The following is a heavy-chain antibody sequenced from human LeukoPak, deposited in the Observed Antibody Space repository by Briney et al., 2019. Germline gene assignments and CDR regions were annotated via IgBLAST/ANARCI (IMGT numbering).Heavy chain of an antibody. CDR2: IQTDGRDK. J-gene: IGHJ4*02. D-gene: IGHD2-2*01. CDR3: AREGGTVVIGRFDY. CDR1: GIDFRASG. Sequence: PGGSLRLSCAASGIDFRASGMHWVRQAPGMGLEWVTFIQTDGRDKYYAASVAGRFTISGDNSKNTVYLNMNNLRPDDTALYYCAREGGTVVIGRFDYWGQGTLVTVSS. V-gene: IGHV3-30*02.